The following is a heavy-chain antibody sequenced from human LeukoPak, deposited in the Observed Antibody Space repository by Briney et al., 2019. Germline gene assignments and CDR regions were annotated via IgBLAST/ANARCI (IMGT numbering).Heavy chain of an antibody. J-gene: IGHJ4*02. D-gene: IGHD5-18*01. V-gene: IGHV3-30*03. Sequence: GGSLRLSCVVSRFTFGNSGMHWVRQAPGKGLEWVADISSDGDTEYYVDSVKGRFTISRDNSKNTLYLQMNSLRAEDTAVYYCARDTVMAFDYWGQGTLVTVSS. CDR3: ARDTVMAFDY. CDR1: RFTFGNSG. CDR2: ISSDGDTE.